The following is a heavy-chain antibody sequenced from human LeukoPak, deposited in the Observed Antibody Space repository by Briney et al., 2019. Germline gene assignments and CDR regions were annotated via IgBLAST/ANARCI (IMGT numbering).Heavy chain of an antibody. CDR3: AREGDYCAKYAAFDI. Sequence: PSQTRSLTCAVSGGSISIGGYSWSWIRQPPGKGLEWIGYIYHSGSTYYNPSLKSRVTISVDRSKNQFSLKLSSVTAADTAVYYCAREGDYCAKYAAFDIWGQGTMVTVSS. J-gene: IGHJ3*02. V-gene: IGHV4-30-2*01. CDR1: GGSISIGGYS. CDR2: IYHSGST. D-gene: IGHD4-17*01.